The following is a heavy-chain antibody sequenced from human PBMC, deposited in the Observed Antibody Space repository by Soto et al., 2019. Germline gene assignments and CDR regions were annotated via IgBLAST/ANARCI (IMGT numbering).Heavy chain of an antibody. CDR1: GGSISYDHYH. V-gene: IGHV4-30-4*01. Sequence: QVQLQESGPGLVRPSQTLSLTCTVSGGSISYDHYHWTWIRQPPGKGLEWIGYIHYSGSVFYNPSLQSRLSMSVDTSKNLVSLKLSSVTAADTAVYFCVREDDGGDRDYYGLDVWGQGTTVTVSS. J-gene: IGHJ6*02. D-gene: IGHD2-21*02. CDR3: VREDDGGDRDYYGLDV. CDR2: IHYSGSV.